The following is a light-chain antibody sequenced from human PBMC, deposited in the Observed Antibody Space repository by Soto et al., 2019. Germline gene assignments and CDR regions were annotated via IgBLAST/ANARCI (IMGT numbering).Light chain of an antibody. CDR2: DVS. V-gene: IGLV2-14*01. CDR1: SSDVDGYKY. J-gene: IGLJ1*01. Sequence: QSVLNQPASVSGSPGQSTAISCTGTSSDVDGYKYVSWYQQYPGKAPKLMIYDVSNRPSGVPDHFSGSKSGNTASLTISGLQSEDEADYYCSSYTSYTSYVFGTGTKVPS. CDR3: SSYTSYTSYV.